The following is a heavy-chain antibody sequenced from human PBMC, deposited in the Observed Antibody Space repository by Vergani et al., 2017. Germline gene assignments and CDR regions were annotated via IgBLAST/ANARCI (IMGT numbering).Heavy chain of an antibody. J-gene: IGHJ4*02. CDR2: IYYSGST. Sequence: QVQLQESGPGLVKPSGTLSLTCAVSGGSISSSSYYWGWIRQPPGKGLEWIGSIYYSGSTYYNPSLKSRVTISVDTSKNQFSLKLSSVTAADTAVYYCARDGGYYGSGIDYWGQGTLVTVSS. CDR3: ARDGGYYGSGIDY. CDR1: GGSISSSSYY. V-gene: IGHV4-39*07. D-gene: IGHD3-10*01.